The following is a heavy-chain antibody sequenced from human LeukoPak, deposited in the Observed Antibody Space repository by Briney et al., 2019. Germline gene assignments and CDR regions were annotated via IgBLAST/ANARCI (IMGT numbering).Heavy chain of an antibody. CDR1: GYSISSGYY. J-gene: IGHJ4*02. CDR2: IYHSGST. Sequence: PSETLSLTCAVSGYSISSGYYWGWIWQPPGKGLEWIGSIYHSGSTYYNPSLKSRVTISVDTSKNQFSLKLSSVTAADTAVYYCARLSDLTQFDYWGQGTLVTVSS. D-gene: IGHD2/OR15-2a*01. V-gene: IGHV4-38-2*01. CDR3: ARLSDLTQFDY.